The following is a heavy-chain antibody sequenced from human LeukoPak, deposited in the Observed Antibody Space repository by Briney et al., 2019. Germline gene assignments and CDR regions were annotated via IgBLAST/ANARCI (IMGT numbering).Heavy chain of an antibody. CDR3: ARDWILDY. CDR1: GFTFSSYW. D-gene: IGHD2-2*03. J-gene: IGHJ4*02. V-gene: IGHV3-7*01. Sequence: GGSLRLSCAASGFTFSSYWMSWVRQAPGKCLDWVANINHAGSDQSYVDSVKCPFTISRDNATNSLYLQMTSLRAEDTAVYYCARDWILDYWGQGTLVTVSS. CDR2: INHAGSDQ.